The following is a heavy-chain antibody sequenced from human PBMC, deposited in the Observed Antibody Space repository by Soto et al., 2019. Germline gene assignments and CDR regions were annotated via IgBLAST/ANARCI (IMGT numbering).Heavy chain of an antibody. CDR1: GVNFSGYA. Sequence: PGGSLRLSSVVSGVNFSGYALHWVRQAPAEGLEWVAIISFDGTNQYYADSVKGRFTISRDNSKNTLYLEMNSLRAEDTAVYYCARSGSCSGGHCLNWGQGTLVTVSS. CDR2: ISFDGTNQ. D-gene: IGHD2-15*01. CDR3: ARSGSCSGGHCLN. J-gene: IGHJ4*02. V-gene: IGHV3-30-3*01.